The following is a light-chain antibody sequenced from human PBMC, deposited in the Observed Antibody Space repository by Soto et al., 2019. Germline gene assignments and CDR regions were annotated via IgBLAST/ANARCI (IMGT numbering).Light chain of an antibody. J-gene: IGLJ3*02. CDR2: GDS. Sequence: QSVLTQPPSVSGAPGQRVTISCTGSSSNIGAGYDVHWYQQLPGTAPKLLIYGDSNRPSGVPDRFSGSKSGTSASLAITGLQAENEVDYYCQSYDRSLNVWVFGGGTKLTVL. CDR1: SSNIGAGYD. V-gene: IGLV1-40*01. CDR3: QSYDRSLNVWV.